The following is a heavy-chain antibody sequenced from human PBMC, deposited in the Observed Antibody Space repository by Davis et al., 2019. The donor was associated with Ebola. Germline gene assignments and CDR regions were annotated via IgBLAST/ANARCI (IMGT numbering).Heavy chain of an antibody. J-gene: IGHJ4*02. V-gene: IGHV3-23*01. CDR1: GFTFSYYG. CDR2: ISGGGDST. CDR3: VKEKRSGWFGIFDN. D-gene: IGHD6-19*01. Sequence: GESLKISCIASGFTFSYYGMSWVRQAPEKGLEWVSGISGGGDSTYYADSVQGRFTISRDNSKSTLFLQMNILRADDTAVYYCVKEKRSGWFGIFDNWGQGTLVTVSS.